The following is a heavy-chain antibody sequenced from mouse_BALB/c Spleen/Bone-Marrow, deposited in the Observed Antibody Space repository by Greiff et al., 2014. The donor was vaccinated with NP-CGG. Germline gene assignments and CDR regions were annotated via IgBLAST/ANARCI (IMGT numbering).Heavy chain of an antibody. V-gene: IGHV3-2*02. CDR2: ISYSGST. CDR3: ARENYVSSPWFAY. D-gene: IGHD1-1*01. CDR1: GYSITSDYA. Sequence: DVKLVESGPGLVKPSQSLSLTCTVTGYSITSDYAWNWIRQFPGNKLEWMGYISYSGSTGYNPSLKSRISITRDTSKNQFFLQLNSVTTEDTATYYCARENYVSSPWFAYWGRGTLVTVSA. J-gene: IGHJ3*01.